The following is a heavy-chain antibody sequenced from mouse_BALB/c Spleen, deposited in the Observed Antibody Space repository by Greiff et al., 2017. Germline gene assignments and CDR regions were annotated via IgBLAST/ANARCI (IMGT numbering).Heavy chain of an antibody. D-gene: IGHD1-1*01. CDR1: GYSFTSYY. Sequence: QVQLQQSGPELVKPGASVKISCKASGYSFTSYYIHWVKQRPGQGLEWIGWIFPGSGNTKYNEKFKGKATLTADTSSSTAYMQISSLTSEDSAVYFCARGYGSSYYWYFDVWGAGTTVTVSS. V-gene: IGHV1-66*01. CDR2: IFPGSGNT. CDR3: ARGYGSSYYWYFDV. J-gene: IGHJ1*01.